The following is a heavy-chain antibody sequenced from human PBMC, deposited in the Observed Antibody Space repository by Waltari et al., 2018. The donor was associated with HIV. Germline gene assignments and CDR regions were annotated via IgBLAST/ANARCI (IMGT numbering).Heavy chain of an antibody. CDR3: AKGTLNPLTTDY. J-gene: IGHJ4*02. Sequence: EVQLLESGGGLVQPGGSLRLSCAGSGFPFISIAMTWVRQAPGKGLEWVSAIFGDGGSTFYADSVKGRFTISRDNSKNTLYLQMNSLRAEDTAVYYCAKGTLNPLTTDYWGQGTLVTVSS. V-gene: IGHV3-23*01. CDR2: IFGDGGST. CDR1: GFPFISIA. D-gene: IGHD4-17*01.